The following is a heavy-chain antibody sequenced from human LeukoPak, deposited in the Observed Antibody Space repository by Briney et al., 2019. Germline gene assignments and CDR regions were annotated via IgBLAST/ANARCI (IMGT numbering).Heavy chain of an antibody. CDR1: GGAISGRRDY. D-gene: IGHD2-15*01. CDR3: ARDCSGGSCYGAFDI. J-gene: IGHJ3*02. V-gene: IGHV4-30-4*08. CDR2: IYDSGST. Sequence: SETLSLTCTVSGGAISGRRDYWGWIRQPPGKGLEWIGYIYDSGSTYYNPSLKSRITISVDTSENRFSLKLSSVTATDTAVYYCARDCSGGSCYGAFDIWGQGTMVTVSS.